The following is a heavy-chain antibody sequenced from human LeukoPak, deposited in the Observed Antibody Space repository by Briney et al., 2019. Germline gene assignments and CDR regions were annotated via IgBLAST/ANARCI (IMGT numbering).Heavy chain of an antibody. Sequence: ASVTVSCKASGYTFTSYGISWVRQAPGQGLEWMGWISAYNGNTNYAQKLQGRVTMTTDTSTSTAYMELRSLRSDDTAVYYCARDGAAAGRYYYYYYGMDVWGKGTTVTVSS. CDR1: GYTFTSYG. D-gene: IGHD6-13*01. V-gene: IGHV1-18*04. J-gene: IGHJ6*04. CDR3: ARDGAAAGRYYYYYYGMDV. CDR2: ISAYNGNT.